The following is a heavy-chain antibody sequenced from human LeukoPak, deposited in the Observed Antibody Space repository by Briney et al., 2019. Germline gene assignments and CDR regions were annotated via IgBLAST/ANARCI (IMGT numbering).Heavy chain of an antibody. D-gene: IGHD2-15*01. J-gene: IGHJ3*02. CDR3: ARGIVVVVAATPVAHDAFDI. V-gene: IGHV4-59*01. Sequence: SETLSLTCTVSGGSISSYYWSWIRQPPGKGLEWIGYIYYSGSTNYNPSLKSRVTISVDTSKNQFSLKLSSVTAADTAVYYCARGIVVVVAATPVAHDAFDIWGQGTLVTVSS. CDR2: IYYSGST. CDR1: GGSISSYY.